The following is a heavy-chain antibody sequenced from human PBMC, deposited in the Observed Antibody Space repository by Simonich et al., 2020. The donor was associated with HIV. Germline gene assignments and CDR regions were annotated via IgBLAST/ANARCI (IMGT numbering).Heavy chain of an antibody. J-gene: IGHJ4*02. CDR3: ASGGSISSVWADDY. CDR2: ITYDGSNK. CDR1: GLTFSSYA. D-gene: IGHD3-16*01. Sequence: QVQLVESGGGVVQPGRSLRLSCAASGLTFSSYAMHWVRQAPGKGLEWVAVITYDGSNKYYADSVKGRFTIYRDNSKNTLYLQMNSLRAEDTAVYYCASGGSISSVWADDYWGQGTLVTVSS. V-gene: IGHV3-30*07.